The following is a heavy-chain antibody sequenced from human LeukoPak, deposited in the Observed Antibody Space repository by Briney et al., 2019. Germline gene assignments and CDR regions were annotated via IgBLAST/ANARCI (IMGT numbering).Heavy chain of an antibody. J-gene: IGHJ4*02. CDR3: VRSPSGSCYSPFDN. Sequence: GSLRLSCAASGFTFSSYWMHWVRQAPGKGLVWVSRINSDGSSTNYADSVKGRFTISRDNAKNTLYLQTNSLRAEDTAMYYCVRSPSGSCYSPFDNWGQGTLVTVSS. CDR2: INSDGSST. CDR1: GFTFSSYW. D-gene: IGHD1-26*01. V-gene: IGHV3-74*01.